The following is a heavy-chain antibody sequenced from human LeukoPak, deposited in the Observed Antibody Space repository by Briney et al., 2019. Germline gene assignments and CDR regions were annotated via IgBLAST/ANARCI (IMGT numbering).Heavy chain of an antibody. CDR2: IYYSGTT. CDR1: GGSISNYY. CDR3: ARSYDRSGYYYYFDY. J-gene: IGHJ4*02. D-gene: IGHD3-22*01. V-gene: IGHV4-59*01. Sequence: SETLSLTCTVSGGSISNYYWSWIRQPPGKGLEWIGYIYYSGTTNYNPSLKSRVTISVDTSKNQFSLKLSSVTAADTAVYYCARSYDRSGYYYYFDYWGQGTLVTVSS.